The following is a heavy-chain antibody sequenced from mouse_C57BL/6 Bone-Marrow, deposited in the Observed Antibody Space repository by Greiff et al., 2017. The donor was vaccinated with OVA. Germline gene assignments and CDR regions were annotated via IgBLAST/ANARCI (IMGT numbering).Heavy chain of an antibody. J-gene: IGHJ2*01. CDR1: GFTFSDYG. CDR2: ISSGSSTI. Sequence: EVKLMESGGGLVKPGGSLKLSCAASGFTFSDYGMHWVRQAPEKGLEWVAYISSGSSTIYYADTVKGRFTISRDNAKNTLFLQMTSLRSEDTAMYYCARPNWPYYFDYWGQGTTLTVSS. V-gene: IGHV5-17*01. D-gene: IGHD4-1*01. CDR3: ARPNWPYYFDY.